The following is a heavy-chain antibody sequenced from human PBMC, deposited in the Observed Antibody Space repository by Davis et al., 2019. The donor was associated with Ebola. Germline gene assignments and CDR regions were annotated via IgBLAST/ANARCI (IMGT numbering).Heavy chain of an antibody. Sequence: AASVNVSCKASGYTFSNYGINWVRLAPGRGLEWMGWISGYNRNTNLAQTFQGRVTLTTDTSTNTASMELKFLRSDDTAVYYCARGGLLFWLDLWGQGTVVSVSS. V-gene: IGHV1-18*01. J-gene: IGHJ5*02. CDR1: GYTFSNYG. CDR3: ARGGLLFWLDL. CDR2: ISGYNRNT. D-gene: IGHD2-15*01.